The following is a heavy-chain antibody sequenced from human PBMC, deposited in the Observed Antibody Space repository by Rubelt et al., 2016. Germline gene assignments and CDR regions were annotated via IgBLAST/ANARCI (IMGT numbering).Heavy chain of an antibody. J-gene: IGHJ5*02. CDR2: IHQGGNT. Sequence: QLQESGPGLVKSSETLSLNCNVSGYSISSGYYWAWIRQPPGKGLEWIGSIHQGGNTYYSPSLKGGVAIAVATSNLQFSLKLASVTASDTAVYYCARVGYSFGRQNWFDPWGQGALVTVSS. V-gene: IGHV4-38-2*02. CDR3: ARVGYSFGRQNWFDP. CDR1: GYSISSGYY. D-gene: IGHD5-12*01.